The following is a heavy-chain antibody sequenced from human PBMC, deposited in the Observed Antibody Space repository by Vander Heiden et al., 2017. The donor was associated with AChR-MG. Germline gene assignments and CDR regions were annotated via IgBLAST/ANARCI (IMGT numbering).Heavy chain of an antibody. V-gene: IGHV3-30-3*01. Sequence: QVQLVESGGGVVQPGRSLRPSCAASGFTFSSYAMHWVRQAPGKGLEWVAVISYDGSNKYYADSVKGRFTISRDNSKNTLYLQMNSLRAEDTAVYYCARDRGIAARRYYYYMDVWGKGTTVTVSS. CDR1: GFTFSSYA. D-gene: IGHD6-6*01. CDR2: ISYDGSNK. CDR3: ARDRGIAARRYYYYMDV. J-gene: IGHJ6*03.